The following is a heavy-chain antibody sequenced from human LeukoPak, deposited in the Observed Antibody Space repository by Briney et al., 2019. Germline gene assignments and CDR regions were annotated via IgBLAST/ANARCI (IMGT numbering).Heavy chain of an antibody. D-gene: IGHD3-22*01. CDR2: INPNAGGT. CDR3: AREYAAITMIVVVANWFDP. J-gene: IGHJ5*02. Sequence: GASVKVSCKASGYTFTGYYMHWVRQAPGQGLEWMGWINPNAGGTNYAQKFQGRVTMTRDTSISTAYMELSRLRSDDTAVYYCAREYAAITMIVVVANWFDPWGQGTLVTVSS. CDR1: GYTFTGYY. V-gene: IGHV1-2*02.